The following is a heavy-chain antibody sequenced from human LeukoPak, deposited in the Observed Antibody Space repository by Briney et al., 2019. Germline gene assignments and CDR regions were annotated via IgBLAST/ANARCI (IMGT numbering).Heavy chain of an antibody. J-gene: IGHJ4*02. D-gene: IGHD5-12*01. V-gene: IGHV1-2*02. Sequence: GASVKVSCKASGYTFTGYYMHWVRQAPGQGLEWMGWINPNSGGTNYAQKFQGRVTMTRDTSISTAYMELSRLRSDDTAVYYCAHLGDIVATQDREADYWGQGTLVTVSS. CDR2: INPNSGGT. CDR3: AHLGDIVATQDREADY. CDR1: GYTFTGYY.